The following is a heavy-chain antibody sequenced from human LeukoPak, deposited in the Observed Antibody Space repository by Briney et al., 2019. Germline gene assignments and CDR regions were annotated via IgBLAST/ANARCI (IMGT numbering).Heavy chain of an antibody. V-gene: IGHV4-59*08. CDR2: IHNSGRT. CDR1: GGSVSSYY. CDR3: ARHGTISSESYFDY. J-gene: IGHJ4*02. Sequence: SDTLSLTCSVSGGSVSSYYWSWIRQSTGKGLEWIGYIHNSGRTNYNPSLKRRVTGFVDTSKNQVSLRLSSVTAADTAVYYCARHGTISSESYFDYWGQGALVTVSS. D-gene: IGHD1-14*01.